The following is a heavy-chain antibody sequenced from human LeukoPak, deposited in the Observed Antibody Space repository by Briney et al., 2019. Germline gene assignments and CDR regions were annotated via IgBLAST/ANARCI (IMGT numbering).Heavy chain of an antibody. J-gene: IGHJ4*02. Sequence: KHGESLKISCTGSGYTFNDYWIGWVRQMPGKGLEWMGIIDHDDSEIRYSPSFQGQVTISADTSINTAYLQWSSLKASDTAMYYCARYRSGYYSGPEYWGQGTLVTVSS. CDR3: ARYRSGYYSGPEY. CDR1: GYTFNDYW. V-gene: IGHV5-51*01. CDR2: IDHDDSEI. D-gene: IGHD3-22*01.